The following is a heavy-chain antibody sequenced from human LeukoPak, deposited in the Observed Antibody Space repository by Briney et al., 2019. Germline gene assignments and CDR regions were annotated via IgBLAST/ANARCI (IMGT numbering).Heavy chain of an antibody. V-gene: IGHV3-74*01. CDR3: ARYESSGWYIDY. CDR1: GFTFSSYW. CDR2: INTDGSST. Sequence: GGSLRLSCAASGFTFSSYWMHWVRQAPGKGLVWVSRINTDGSSTSYADSVKGRFTISRDNAKSTLYLQMNSLRAEDTAVYYCARYESSGWYIDYWGQGTLVTVSS. J-gene: IGHJ4*02. D-gene: IGHD6-19*01.